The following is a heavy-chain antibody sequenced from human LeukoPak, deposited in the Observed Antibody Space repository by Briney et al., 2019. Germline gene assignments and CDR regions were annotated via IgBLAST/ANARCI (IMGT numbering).Heavy chain of an antibody. CDR1: GFTFSSYS. CDR2: ISSSSSYI. CDR3: AKGPNSGSSPRADY. V-gene: IGHV3-21*04. J-gene: IGHJ4*02. D-gene: IGHD1-26*01. Sequence: GGSLRLSCAASGFTFSSYSMNWVRQAPGKGLEWVSSISSSSSYIYYADSVKGRFTISRDNSKNTLYLQMNSLRAEDTAVYYCAKGPNSGSSPRADYWGQGTLVTVSS.